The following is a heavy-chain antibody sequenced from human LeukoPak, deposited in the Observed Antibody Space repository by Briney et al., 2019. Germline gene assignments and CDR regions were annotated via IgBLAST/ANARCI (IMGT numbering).Heavy chain of an antibody. CDR1: GGSISTYY. J-gene: IGHJ4*02. D-gene: IGHD4-17*01. CDR2: VYYSGIT. V-gene: IGHV4-59*08. CDR3: ARHLTSGDYFDY. Sequence: PSETLSLTCTVSGGSISTYYWSWLRQPPGKGLEWIGYVYYSGITDYNPSLKSRVTISVDTSKSRFSLKLSSVTAADTAVYYCARHLTSGDYFDYWGQGTLVTVSS.